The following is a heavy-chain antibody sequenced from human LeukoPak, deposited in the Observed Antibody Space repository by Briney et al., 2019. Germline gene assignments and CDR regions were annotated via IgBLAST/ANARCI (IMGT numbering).Heavy chain of an antibody. V-gene: IGHV3-23*01. CDR1: GFTFSSYG. CDR3: GKASGTLGN. D-gene: IGHD1-1*01. Sequence: GGSLRLSCAASGFTFSSYGMTWVRQAPGKGLEWVSTISNNDGNTYYADSVKGRFTISRDNSQNTLYLQMNSLTAEDTAIYYCGKASGTLGNWGQGTLVTVSS. J-gene: IGHJ4*02. CDR2: ISNNDGNT.